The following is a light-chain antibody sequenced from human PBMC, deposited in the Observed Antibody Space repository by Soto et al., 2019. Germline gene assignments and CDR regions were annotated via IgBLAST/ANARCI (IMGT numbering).Light chain of an antibody. J-gene: IGKJ1*01. V-gene: IGKV3-15*01. CDR3: KQYNNWPRT. CDR1: QSISSN. CDR2: DAS. Sequence: EIGFTQFSGPPSLSPGERATLSCRASQSISSNLAWYQQRPGQAPRLLIYDASTRATDISARFSGSGSGTEFTLTISSLQSEDFAVYYCKQYNNWPRTFGQGTKVDIK.